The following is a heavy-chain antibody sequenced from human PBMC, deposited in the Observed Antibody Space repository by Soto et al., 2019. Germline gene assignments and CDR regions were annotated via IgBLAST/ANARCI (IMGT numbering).Heavy chain of an antibody. D-gene: IGHD2-15*01. CDR1: GFTFRSYA. Sequence: PGGSLRLSCAAFGFTFRSYAMSWVRQAPGKGLEWVSVISGGGGSTYYADSVKGRFTISRDNSKNTLYLQMNSLRAEDTAVYYCAKGEDVGINWFDPWGQGTLVTVSS. J-gene: IGHJ5*02. V-gene: IGHV3-23*01. CDR2: ISGGGGST. CDR3: AKGEDVGINWFDP.